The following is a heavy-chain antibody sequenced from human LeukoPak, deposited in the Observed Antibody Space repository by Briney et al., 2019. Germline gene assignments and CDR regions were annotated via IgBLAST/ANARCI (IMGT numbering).Heavy chain of an antibody. V-gene: IGHV4-39*01. J-gene: IGHJ4*02. Sequence: SETLSLTCTVSGGSISSSSYYWGWIRQPPGTELEWIGSIYYSGSTYYNPSLKSRVTISVDTSKNQFSLKLSSVTAADTAVYYCARSGSAYYYDFWGQGTLVTVSS. D-gene: IGHD1-26*01. CDR1: GGSISSSSYY. CDR2: IYYSGST. CDR3: ARSGSAYYYDF.